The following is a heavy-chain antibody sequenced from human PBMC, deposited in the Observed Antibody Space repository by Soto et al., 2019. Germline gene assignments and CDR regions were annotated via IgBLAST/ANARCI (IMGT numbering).Heavy chain of an antibody. D-gene: IGHD3-3*01. CDR1: GYSFTNYD. CDR3: VRSVILSGGSYQGLIRLHYFDT. V-gene: IGHV1-8*01. Sequence: GASVKVSCKASGYSFTNYDIHWVRQAAGLGLEWMGWMNPGNNQHVYTQKFRGRVTVSTDTSISTTYMELSSLTSEDTAVYYCVRSVILSGGSYQGLIRLHYFDTWGPGTLVTVSS. CDR2: MNPGNNQH. J-gene: IGHJ4*02.